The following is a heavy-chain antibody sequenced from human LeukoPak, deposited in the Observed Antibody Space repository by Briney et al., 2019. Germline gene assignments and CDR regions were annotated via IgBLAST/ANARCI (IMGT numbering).Heavy chain of an antibody. CDR3: ARGLKLWLPLVGY. J-gene: IGHJ4*02. Sequence: SETLSLTCAVYGGSFSGYYWSWIRQPPGKGLEWIGEINHSGSTNYNPSLKSRVTISVDTSKNQYSLKLSSVTAADTAVYYCARGLKLWLPLVGYWGQGTLVTVSS. CDR1: GGSFSGYY. CDR2: INHSGST. V-gene: IGHV4-34*01. D-gene: IGHD5-18*01.